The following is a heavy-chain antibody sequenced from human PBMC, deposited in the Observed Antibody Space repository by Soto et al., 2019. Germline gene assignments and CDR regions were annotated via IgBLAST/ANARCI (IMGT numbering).Heavy chain of an antibody. Sequence: GGSLRLSCAASGFTFSSYSMNWVRQAPGKGLEWVSYISSSSSTIYYADSVKGRFTISRDNAKNSLYLQMNSLRAEDTAVYYCAREGLEYQRAGHAFDIWGQGTMVTVSS. J-gene: IGHJ3*02. CDR3: AREGLEYQRAGHAFDI. CDR1: GFTFSSYS. CDR2: ISSSSSTI. D-gene: IGHD2-2*01. V-gene: IGHV3-48*01.